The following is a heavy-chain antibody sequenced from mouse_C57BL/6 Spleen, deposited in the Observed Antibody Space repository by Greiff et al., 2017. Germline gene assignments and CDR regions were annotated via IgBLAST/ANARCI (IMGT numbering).Heavy chain of an antibody. CDR2: IDPSDSYT. V-gene: IGHV1-69*01. J-gene: IGHJ2*01. CDR3: ARSGGNEYYFDY. D-gene: IGHD2-1*01. CDR1: GYTFTSYW. Sequence: VQLQQPGAELVMPGASVKLSCKASGYTFTSYWMHWVKQRPGQGLEWIGEIDPSDSYTNYNQKFKGKSTLTVDKSSSTAYMQLSSLTSEDSAVYYCARSGGNEYYFDYGGQGTTLTVSS.